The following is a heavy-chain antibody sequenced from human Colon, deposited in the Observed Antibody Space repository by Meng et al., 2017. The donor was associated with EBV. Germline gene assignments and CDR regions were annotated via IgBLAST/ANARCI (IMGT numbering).Heavy chain of an antibody. CDR3: ASFDHIPRRNYFDY. CDR1: GGSMGSGNYY. CDR2: IHHSGSA. V-gene: IGHV4-30-4*01. D-gene: IGHD2-21*01. Sequence: VQLQESGPGLVEPSQTLSLTCTVSGGSMGSGNYYGSWIRQPPGKGLEWIGYIHHSGSAYYNPSLKSRVSISVDTSKSQFSLNLNSMTAADTAVYYCASFDHIPRRNYFDYWGQGTLVTVSS. J-gene: IGHJ4*02.